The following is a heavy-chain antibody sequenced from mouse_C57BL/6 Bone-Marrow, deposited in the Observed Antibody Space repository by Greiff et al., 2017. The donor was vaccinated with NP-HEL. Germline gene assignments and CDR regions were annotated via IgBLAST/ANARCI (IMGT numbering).Heavy chain of an antibody. V-gene: IGHV1-76*01. CDR3: ARSGYGSSYGAMDY. J-gene: IGHJ4*01. CDR2: IYPGSGNT. CDR1: GYTFTDSY. Sequence: VKLVESGAELVRPGASVKLSCKASGYTFTDSYINWVKQRPGQGLEWIARIYPGSGNTYYNEKFKGKATLTAEKSSSTAYMQLSSLTSEDSAVYFCARSGYGSSYGAMDYWGKGTSVTVSS. D-gene: IGHD1-1*01.